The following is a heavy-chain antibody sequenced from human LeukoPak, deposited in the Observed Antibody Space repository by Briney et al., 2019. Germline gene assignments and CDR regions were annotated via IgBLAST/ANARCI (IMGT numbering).Heavy chain of an antibody. D-gene: IGHD6-13*01. Sequence: SVKVSCKASGFTFTSSAVQWVRQARGQRLEWIGWIVVGSGNTNYAQKFQERVTITRDMSTSTAYMELSSLRSEDTAVYYCAAAPRAAAGTGLDPWGQGTLVTVSS. CDR1: GFTFTSSA. J-gene: IGHJ5*02. V-gene: IGHV1-58*01. CDR3: AAAPRAAAGTGLDP. CDR2: IVVGSGNT.